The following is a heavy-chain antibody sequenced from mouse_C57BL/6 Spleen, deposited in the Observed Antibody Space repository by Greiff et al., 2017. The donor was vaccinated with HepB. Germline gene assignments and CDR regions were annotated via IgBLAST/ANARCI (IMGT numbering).Heavy chain of an antibody. J-gene: IGHJ4*01. CDR3: VRQGSSWAMDY. D-gene: IGHD1-1*01. CDR1: GFSFNTYA. CDR2: IRSKSNNYAT. Sequence: EVMLVESGGGLVQPKGSLKLSCAASGFSFNTYAMNWVRQAPGKGLEWVARIRSKSNNYATYYADSVKDRFTISRDDSESMLYLQMNNLKTEDTAMYYCVRQGSSWAMDYWGQGTSVTVSS. V-gene: IGHV10-1*01.